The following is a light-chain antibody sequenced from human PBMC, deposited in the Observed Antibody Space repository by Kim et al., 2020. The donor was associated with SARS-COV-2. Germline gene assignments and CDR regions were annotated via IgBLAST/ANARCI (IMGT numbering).Light chain of an antibody. CDR1: SSNIGSNT. Sequence: GHTVTFSCDGISSNIGSNTLHSHQQLPGTAPKPLISSKNKRSSGVPDRFSGSKSGTSASLDISGLQSEAEADYYCPAWDDSLYGQVFGGGTQRTAL. CDR2: SKN. V-gene: IGLV1-44*01. CDR3: PAWDDSLYGQV. J-gene: IGLJ3*02.